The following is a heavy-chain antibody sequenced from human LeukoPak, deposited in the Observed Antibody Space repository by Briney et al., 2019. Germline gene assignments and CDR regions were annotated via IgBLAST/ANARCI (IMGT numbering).Heavy chain of an antibody. CDR2: INPNSGGT. J-gene: IGHJ4*02. V-gene: IGHV1-2*02. Sequence: ASVKVSCKASGYTFTGYYIHWVRPAPGQGLAWMGWINPNSGGTNYAQKFQGRVTMTRDTSTSTAYMEMTRLRSDDTAVYYCARGRLSGEAFDYWGQGTLVTVSS. D-gene: IGHD3-10*01. CDR1: GYTFTGYY. CDR3: ARGRLSGEAFDY.